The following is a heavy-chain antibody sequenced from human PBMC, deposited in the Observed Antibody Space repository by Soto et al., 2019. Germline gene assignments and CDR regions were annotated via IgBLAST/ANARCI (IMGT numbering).Heavy chain of an antibody. Sequence: PGESLKISCKGSGYSFTSYWIGWVRQMPGKGLEWMGIIYPGDSDTRYSPSFQGQVTISADKSISTAYLQWSSLKASDTALYYGARLRWDYTVTTGMDVWGQGTTVTVSS. CDR3: ARLRWDYTVTTGMDV. J-gene: IGHJ6*02. D-gene: IGHD4-17*01. V-gene: IGHV5-51*01. CDR2: IYPGDSDT. CDR1: GYSFTSYW.